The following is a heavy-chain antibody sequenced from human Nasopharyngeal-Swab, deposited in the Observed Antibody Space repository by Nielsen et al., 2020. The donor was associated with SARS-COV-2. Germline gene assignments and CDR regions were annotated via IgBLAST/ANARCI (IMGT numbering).Heavy chain of an antibody. D-gene: IGHD3-3*01. J-gene: IGHJ4*02. CDR1: GGSISSYY. V-gene: IGHV4-59*01. CDR3: ARILTIFGVVASYYFDY. Sequence: SETLSLTCTVSGGSISSYYWSWIRQPPGKGLEWIGYIYYSRSTNYNPPLKRRVTISVDTSKNQFSLKLSSVTAADTAVYYCARILTIFGVVASYYFDYWGQGTLVTVSS. CDR2: IYYSRST.